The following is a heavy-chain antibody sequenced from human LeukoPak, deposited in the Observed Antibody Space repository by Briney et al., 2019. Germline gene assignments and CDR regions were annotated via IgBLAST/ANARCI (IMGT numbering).Heavy chain of an antibody. Sequence: GGSLRLSCAASGFTFSTYAMHWVRQAPGKGLEGVAVISYDGSNKYYADSVKGRFTISRDNSKNTLYLQMNSLRAEDTAVCYCARGPSSTSPYYYYYAMDVWGQGTTVTVSS. D-gene: IGHD2-2*01. CDR2: ISYDGSNK. CDR3: ARGPSSTSPYYYYYAMDV. V-gene: IGHV3-30-3*01. J-gene: IGHJ6*02. CDR1: GFTFSTYA.